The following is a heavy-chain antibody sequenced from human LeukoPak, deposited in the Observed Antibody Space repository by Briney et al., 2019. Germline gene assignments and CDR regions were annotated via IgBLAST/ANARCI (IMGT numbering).Heavy chain of an antibody. Sequence: GGSLRLSCAASGFTFSSYSMNWVRQAPGKGLEWVSSISSSSSYIYYADSVKGRFTISRDNAKNSLYLQMNSLRAEDTAVYYCAKDRFIVGGYYYDSSGYYGDYWGQGTLVTVSS. CDR3: AKDRFIVGGYYYDSSGYYGDY. CDR1: GFTFSSYS. J-gene: IGHJ4*02. CDR2: ISSSSSYI. V-gene: IGHV3-21*01. D-gene: IGHD3-22*01.